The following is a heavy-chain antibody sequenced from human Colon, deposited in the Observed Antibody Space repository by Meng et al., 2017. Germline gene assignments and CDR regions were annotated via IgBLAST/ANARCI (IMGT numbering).Heavy chain of an antibody. Sequence: ASVKVSCKASGYTFTGYYMHWVRQAPGQGLEWMGWINPNSGGTNYAQKFQGRVTMTRDTSISTAYMELSRLRSDDTAVYYCARDGDYGGNPPNLYYYYGMDVWGQGTMVT. D-gene: IGHD4-23*01. CDR2: INPNSGGT. J-gene: IGHJ6*01. V-gene: IGHV1-2*02. CDR1: GYTFTGYY. CDR3: ARDGDYGGNPPNLYYYYGMDV.